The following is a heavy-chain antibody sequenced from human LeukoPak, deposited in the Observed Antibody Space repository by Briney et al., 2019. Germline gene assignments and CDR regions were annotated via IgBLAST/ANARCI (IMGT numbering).Heavy chain of an antibody. V-gene: IGHV1-2*02. CDR3: VPSANYYYFDY. CDR1: GYTFTNYY. D-gene: IGHD4/OR15-4a*01. CDR2: INPKSGGT. J-gene: IGHJ4*02. Sequence: ASVKVSCKASGYTFTNYYIHWVRQAPGLEFEWMGWINPKSGGTSYPQKFQGRLTMTRDTSISTAYMELSRLRPDDTAVYYCVPSANYYYFDYWGQGTLVTVSS.